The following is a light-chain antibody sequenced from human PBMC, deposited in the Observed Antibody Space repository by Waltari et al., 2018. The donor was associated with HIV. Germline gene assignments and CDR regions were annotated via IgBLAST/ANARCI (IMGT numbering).Light chain of an antibody. CDR3: QQYYKWPLT. J-gene: IGKJ5*01. CDR2: GAS. CDR1: QSVSSK. V-gene: IGKV3D-15*01. Sequence: EIVMLQSPATLSVSPGEGATLPCRASQSVSSKLAWYQQKPGQAPRLLIYGASTRSTGIPGRFSGSESGTEFILTISSLQSEDCAVYYCQQYYKWPLTFGQGTRLEIK.